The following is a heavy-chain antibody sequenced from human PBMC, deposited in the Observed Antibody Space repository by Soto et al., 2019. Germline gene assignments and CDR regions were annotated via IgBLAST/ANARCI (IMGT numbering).Heavy chain of an antibody. J-gene: IGHJ4*02. CDR1: GGSISSGGYS. CDR3: ARGIVLVPATEPSQLDD. Sequence: PSETLSLTCAVSGGSISSGGYSWSWIRQPPGKGLEWIGYIYHSGSTYYNPSLKSRVTISVDTSKNQFSLKLSSVTAADTAVYYCARGIVLVPATEPSQLDDXGQGALVTVSS. V-gene: IGHV4-30-2*01. CDR2: IYHSGST. D-gene: IGHD2-2*01.